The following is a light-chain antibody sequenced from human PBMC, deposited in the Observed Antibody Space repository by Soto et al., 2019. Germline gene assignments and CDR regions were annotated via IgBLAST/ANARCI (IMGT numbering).Light chain of an antibody. CDR3: QQFDNLIT. J-gene: IGKJ4*01. V-gene: IGKV3D-20*01. Sequence: EIVLTQSPATLSLSPGERATLSCGASQSINNNYLAWYQQKPGLAPRLLIYDASTRAAGIPDRFSGSGSGTDFTLTISRLEPEDFAVYYCQQFDNLITFGGGTKVEFK. CDR2: DAS. CDR1: QSINNNY.